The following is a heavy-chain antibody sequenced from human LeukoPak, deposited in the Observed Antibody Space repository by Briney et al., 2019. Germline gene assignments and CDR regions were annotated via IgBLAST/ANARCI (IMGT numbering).Heavy chain of an antibody. J-gene: IGHJ4*02. D-gene: IGHD3-3*01. CDR1: GGSIHGSLYY. CDR2: VYYSGST. CDR3: ARSMATIFGVATANY. Sequence: SETLSLTCTVSGGSIHGSLYYWGWIRQPPGKGLECIGSVYYSGSTFYNPSLKSRVTISVDTSKNQFSLKLSSVTAADTAVYYCARSMATIFGVATANYWGQGTLVTVSS. V-gene: IGHV4-39*01.